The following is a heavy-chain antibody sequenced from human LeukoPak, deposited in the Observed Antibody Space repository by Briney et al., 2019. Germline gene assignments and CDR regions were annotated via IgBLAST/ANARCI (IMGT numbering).Heavy chain of an antibody. Sequence: SETLSLTCTVSGGSISSSSYYWGWIRQPPGKGLEWIGGVYYSGSTFYNPSLKSRVTISVDTSKNQFSLKLSSVTAEDTAVYYCARDIMTGYDHWGQGTLVTVSS. CDR1: GGSISSSSYY. V-gene: IGHV4-39*07. CDR3: ARDIMTGYDH. CDR2: VYYSGST. D-gene: IGHD3-9*01. J-gene: IGHJ4*02.